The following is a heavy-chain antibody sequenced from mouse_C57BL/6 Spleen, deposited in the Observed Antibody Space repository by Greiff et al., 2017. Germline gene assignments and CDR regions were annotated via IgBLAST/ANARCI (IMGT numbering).Heavy chain of an antibody. CDR1: GYAFSSSW. V-gene: IGHV1-82*01. CDR2: IYPGDGDT. Sequence: VQGVESGPELVKPGASVKISCKASGYAFSSSWMNWVKQRPGKGLEWIGRIYPGDGDTNYNGKFKGKATLTADKSSSTAYMQLSSLTSEDSAVYFCANYYGSSAGVYFDYWGQGTTLTVSS. D-gene: IGHD1-1*01. CDR3: ANYYGSSAGVYFDY. J-gene: IGHJ2*01.